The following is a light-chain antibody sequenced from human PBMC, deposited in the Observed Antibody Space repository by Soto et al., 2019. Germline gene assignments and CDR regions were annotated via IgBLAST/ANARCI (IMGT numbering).Light chain of an antibody. CDR3: GSYTSSTTPYV. CDR1: NSGVGSSVY. Sequence: QSALTQPASVSGSPGQSSIGSCSGSNSGVGSSVYVSWYQQHPGKAPKLMIYEVSNRPSGVSNRFSGSKSGNTASLTISGLQAGDEADYYCGSYTSSTTPYVFGTGTKVTVL. J-gene: IGLJ1*01. CDR2: EVS. V-gene: IGLV2-14*01.